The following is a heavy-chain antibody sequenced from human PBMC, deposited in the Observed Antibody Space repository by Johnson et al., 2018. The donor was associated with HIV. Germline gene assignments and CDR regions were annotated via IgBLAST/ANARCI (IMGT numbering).Heavy chain of an antibody. D-gene: IGHD3-10*01. CDR2: ISWNSGSI. Sequence: VQLVESGGGLVQPGGSLRLSCAASGFTFSSYDMHWVRQATGKGLEWVSGISWNSGSIGYADSVKGRFTISKDNAKNSLYLQMNSLRAEDTAVYYCARDLGYYYGSGSYYRDAFDIWGQGTMVTVSS. CDR3: ARDLGYYYGSGSYYRDAFDI. CDR1: GFTFSSYD. V-gene: IGHV3-9*01. J-gene: IGHJ3*02.